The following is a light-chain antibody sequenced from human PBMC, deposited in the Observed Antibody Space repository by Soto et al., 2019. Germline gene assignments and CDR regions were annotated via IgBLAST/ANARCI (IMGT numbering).Light chain of an antibody. CDR2: DAS. V-gene: IGKV3-11*01. Sequence: EIVLTQSPATLSLSPGERATLSCRASQSISRYLAWYQQKPGQAPRLLIYDASDRATGIPARFSGSGSGTDFILTISSLEPEDFAVYYCQQRNNWPPWTFGQGTKVEIK. J-gene: IGKJ1*01. CDR3: QQRNNWPPWT. CDR1: QSISRY.